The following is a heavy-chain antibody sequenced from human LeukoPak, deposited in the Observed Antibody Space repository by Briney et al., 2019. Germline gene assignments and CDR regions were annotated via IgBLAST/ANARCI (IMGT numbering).Heavy chain of an antibody. CDR3: ARGPTVTTDY. CDR2: INPNTDGT. CDR1: GYTFTGYY. D-gene: IGHD4-17*01. Sequence: ASVKVSCKASGYTFTGYYMHWVRQAPGQGLEWMGWINPNTDGTTYAQNFQGRVTMTRDTSISTAYMELSRLKSDDTAVYYCARGPTVTTDYWGQGTLVTVSS. V-gene: IGHV1-2*02. J-gene: IGHJ4*02.